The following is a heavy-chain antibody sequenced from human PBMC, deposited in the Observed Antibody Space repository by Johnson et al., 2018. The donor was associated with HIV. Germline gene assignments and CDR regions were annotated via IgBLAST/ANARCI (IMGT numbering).Heavy chain of an antibody. J-gene: IGHJ3*02. CDR1: GFTLSSYG. V-gene: IGHV3-30*02. Sequence: QVQLVESGGGVVQPGGSLRLSCAASGFTLSSYGMHWVRQAPGKGLEWVAFIRYDGSDKYSADSVEGRFTISRDNSNNTLYLQMNSLRPEDTAVYYCAKGEPVAFDIWGQGTMVTVSS. D-gene: IGHD1-14*01. CDR2: IRYDGSDK. CDR3: AKGEPVAFDI.